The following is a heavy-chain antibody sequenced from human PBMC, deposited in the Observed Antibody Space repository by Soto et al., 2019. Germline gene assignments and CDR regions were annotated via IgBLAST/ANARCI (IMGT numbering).Heavy chain of an antibody. CDR2: LFDGGAT. Sequence: QVQLQGAGPGLVKPSQTLFLNCTVSGLFVSGFDFFWYLIRQPPGKGPEWIWHLFDGGATYYNPSLKTRSTISVDMSQNQVSLKLTSVTGADTAMYFCARGRTLTGSDLSRRDFLDYWGQGTLVTVST. D-gene: IGHD3-9*01. CDR3: ARGRTLTGSDLSRRDFLDY. CDR1: GLFVSGFDFF. J-gene: IGHJ4*02. V-gene: IGHV4-30-4*01.